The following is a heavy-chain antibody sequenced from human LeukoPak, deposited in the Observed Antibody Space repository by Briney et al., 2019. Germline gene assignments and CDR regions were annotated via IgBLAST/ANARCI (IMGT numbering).Heavy chain of an antibody. CDR3: ARFYDSSGYYHVPVDY. CDR1: GFIFGDYA. CDR2: IRSKAYGGTT. J-gene: IGHJ4*02. V-gene: IGHV3-49*04. D-gene: IGHD3-22*01. Sequence: PGGSLRLSCAASGFIFGDYAMSWVRQAPGKGLEWVGFIRSKAYGGTTEYAGSVKGRFTISRDDSKSIAYLQMNSLKTEDTAVYYCARFYDSSGYYHVPVDYWGQGTLVTVSS.